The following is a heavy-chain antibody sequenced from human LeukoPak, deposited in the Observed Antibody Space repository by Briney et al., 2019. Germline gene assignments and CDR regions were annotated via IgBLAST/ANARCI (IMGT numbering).Heavy chain of an antibody. V-gene: IGHV3-20*04. D-gene: IGHD2-15*01. CDR1: GFNFDDYG. CDR2: INWNGGST. J-gene: IGHJ4*02. CDR3: ARGDCSGGSCYFDY. Sequence: GGSLRLSCAASGFNFDDYGMSGVRQAPGKGVEWVSGINWNGGSTGYADSVKGRFTISRDNAKNSLYLQMNSLRAEDTALYYCARGDCSGGSCYFDYWGQGTLVTVSS.